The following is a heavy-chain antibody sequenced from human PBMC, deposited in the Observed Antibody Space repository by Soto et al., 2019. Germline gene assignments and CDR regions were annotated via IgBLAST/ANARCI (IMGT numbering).Heavy chain of an antibody. CDR1: GDPLHIGGYY. J-gene: IGHJ5*02. V-gene: IGHV4-31*03. CDR3: GRDLTSNANCIDP. Sequence: LSLTCSVSGDPLHIGGYYWTWIRQRPGEGLEWMGYIYYTGKTYYNPSLESRLTMSVDRSKNQFSLKLNSVTAADTAVYYCGRDLTSNANCIDPWGQGTLVTVSS. D-gene: IGHD2-2*01. CDR2: IYYTGKT.